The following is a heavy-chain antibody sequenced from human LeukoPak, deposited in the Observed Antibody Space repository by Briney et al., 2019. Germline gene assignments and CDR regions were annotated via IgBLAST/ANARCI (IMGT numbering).Heavy chain of an antibody. CDR2: IYYSGST. CDR1: GGSISSYY. V-gene: IGHV4-59*12. Sequence: SETLSLTCTVSGGSISSYYWSWIRQPPGKGLEWIGYIYYSGSTNYNPSLKSRVTMSVDTAKNQVSLSLSSVTAADTAVYYCARDSGTTGEVKFDPWGQGSLVTVSS. CDR3: ARDSGTTGEVKFDP. J-gene: IGHJ5*02. D-gene: IGHD3-10*01.